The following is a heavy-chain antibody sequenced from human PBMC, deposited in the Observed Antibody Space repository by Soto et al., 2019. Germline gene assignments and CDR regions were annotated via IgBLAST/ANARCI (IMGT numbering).Heavy chain of an antibody. CDR3: ARSGNWNLRASWFDP. CDR2: IIPIFGTA. CDR1: GGTFSSYA. D-gene: IGHD1-1*01. Sequence: ASVKVSCKXSGGTFSSYAISWVRQAPGQGLEWMGGIIPIFGTANYAQKFQGRVTITADKSTSTAYMELSSLRSEDTAVYYCARSGNWNLRASWFDPWGQGTLVTVSS. J-gene: IGHJ5*02. V-gene: IGHV1-69*06.